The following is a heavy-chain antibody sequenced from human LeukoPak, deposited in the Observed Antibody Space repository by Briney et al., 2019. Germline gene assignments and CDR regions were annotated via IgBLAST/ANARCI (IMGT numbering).Heavy chain of an antibody. CDR2: IKQDGSEK. CDR3: ARAQGSGSSFSARVFDY. CDR1: GFTFSSYW. Sequence: GGSLRLSCAASGFTFSSYWMSWVRQAPGKGLEWVANIKQDGSEKYYVDSVKGRFTISRDNAKNSLYLQMNSLRAEDTAVYYCARAQGSGSSFSARVFDYWGQGTLVTVSS. D-gene: IGHD6-13*01. J-gene: IGHJ4*02. V-gene: IGHV3-7*03.